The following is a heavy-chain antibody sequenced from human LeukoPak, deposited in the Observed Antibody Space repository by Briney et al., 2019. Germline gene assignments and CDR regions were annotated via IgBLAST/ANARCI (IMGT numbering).Heavy chain of an antibody. CDR2: IYYSGST. D-gene: IGHD4-17*01. V-gene: IGHV4-59*01. J-gene: IGHJ5*02. CDR1: GGSISSYY. Sequence: SETLSLTCTVSGGSISSYYWSWIRQPPGKGLEWIGYIYYSGSTNYNPSLKSRVTISVDTSKNQFSLKLSSVTAADTAVYYCARDYGDSGYNWFDPWGQGTLVTVSS. CDR3: ARDYGDSGYNWFDP.